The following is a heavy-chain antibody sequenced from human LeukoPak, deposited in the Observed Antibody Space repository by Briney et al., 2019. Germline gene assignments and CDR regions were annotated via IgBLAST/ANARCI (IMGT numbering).Heavy chain of an antibody. J-gene: IGHJ6*02. D-gene: IGHD1-26*01. CDR1: GGTFSSYA. Sequence: ASVKVSCKASGGTFSSYAISWVRQAPGQGLEWMGRIIPILGIANYAQKFQGRVTITADKSTSTAYMELSSLGSEDTAVYYCASGMDDYYYYYGMDVWGQGTTVTVSS. CDR2: IIPILGIA. CDR3: ASGMDDYYYYYGMDV. V-gene: IGHV1-69*04.